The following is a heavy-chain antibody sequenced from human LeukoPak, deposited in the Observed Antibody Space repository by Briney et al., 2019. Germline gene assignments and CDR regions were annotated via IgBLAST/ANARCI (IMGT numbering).Heavy chain of an antibody. CDR3: AREYENSRYFDY. CDR1: GFTCSSYG. V-gene: IGHV3-33*01. D-gene: IGHD3-22*01. J-gene: IGHJ4*02. Sequence: PGGSLRLSCAASGFTCSSYGMHWVRQAPGKGLEWVAVIWSDGSNKYYADSVKGRFTISRDNSKNTLYLQMNSLRAEDTAVYYCAREYENSRYFDYWGQGTLVTVSS. CDR2: IWSDGSNK.